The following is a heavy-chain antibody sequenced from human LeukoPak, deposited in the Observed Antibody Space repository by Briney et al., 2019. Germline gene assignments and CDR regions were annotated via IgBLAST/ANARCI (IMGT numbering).Heavy chain of an antibody. Sequence: PGGSLRLSCAASGFTVSSNYMSWVRQAPGKGLEWVSVIYSGGSTYYADSVKGRFTISRDNSKNTLYLQMNSLRAEDTAVYYCATKLELQPYYYGMDVWGQGTTVTASS. J-gene: IGHJ6*02. V-gene: IGHV3-53*01. D-gene: IGHD1-7*01. CDR1: GFTVSSNY. CDR2: IYSGGST. CDR3: ATKLELQPYYYGMDV.